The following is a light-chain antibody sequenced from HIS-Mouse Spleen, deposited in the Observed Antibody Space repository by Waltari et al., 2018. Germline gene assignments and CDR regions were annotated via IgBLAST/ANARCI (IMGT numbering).Light chain of an antibody. V-gene: IGLV3-1*01. CDR2: QDS. J-gene: IGLJ2*01. Sequence: SYELTQPPSVSVPPAQTASITCCGDKLGDKYACWYQQKPGQSPGLVIYQDSMRPSGIPERFSGSNSGNTATLTISGTQAMDEADYYCQAWDSSTVVFGGGTKLTVL. CDR3: QAWDSSTVV. CDR1: KLGDKY.